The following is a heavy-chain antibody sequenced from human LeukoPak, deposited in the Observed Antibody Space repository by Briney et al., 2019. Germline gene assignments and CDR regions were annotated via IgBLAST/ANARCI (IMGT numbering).Heavy chain of an antibody. V-gene: IGHV3-7*01. CDR3: ASGRQLGY. J-gene: IGHJ4*02. D-gene: IGHD6-13*01. Sequence: GGSLLLSCAAAGFPFSNYWMSGGREAGGKGVEWVANIKEDGSEKYYVDSEKGRFTISRDNARNSLYLQMNSLRAEDTAVYYCASGRQLGYWGQGTLVTVSS. CDR1: GFPFSNYW. CDR2: IKEDGSEK.